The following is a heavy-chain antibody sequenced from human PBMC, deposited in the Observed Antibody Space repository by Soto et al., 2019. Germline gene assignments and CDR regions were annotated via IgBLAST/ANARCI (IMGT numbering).Heavy chain of an antibody. Sequence: QITLKESGPTLVKPTQTLTLTCTFSGFSLSTSGVGVGWIRQPPGKALEWLALIYWDDDKRYSPSLKSRLTLTKDTSKNQVVLTMTNMDPVDTATYYCAHSRPRFDWLYYYGMDVWGQGTTVTVSS. J-gene: IGHJ6*02. CDR2: IYWDDDK. CDR3: AHSRPRFDWLYYYGMDV. D-gene: IGHD3-9*01. V-gene: IGHV2-5*02. CDR1: GFSLSTSGVG.